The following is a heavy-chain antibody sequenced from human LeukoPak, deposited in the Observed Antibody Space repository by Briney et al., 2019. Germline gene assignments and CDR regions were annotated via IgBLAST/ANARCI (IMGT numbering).Heavy chain of an antibody. CDR3: AGLYSSSWYGRAEYFQH. V-gene: IGHV4-59*08. J-gene: IGHJ1*01. CDR1: GGSISSYY. D-gene: IGHD6-13*01. Sequence: PSETLSLTCTVSGGSISSYYWSWIRQPPGKGLEWIGYIYYSGSTNYNPSLKSRVTISVDTSKNQFSLKLSSVTAADTAVYYCAGLYSSSWYGRAEYFQHWGQGTLVTVSS. CDR2: IYYSGST.